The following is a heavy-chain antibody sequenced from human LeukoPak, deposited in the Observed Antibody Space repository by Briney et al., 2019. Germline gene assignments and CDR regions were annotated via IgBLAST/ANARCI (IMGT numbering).Heavy chain of an antibody. Sequence: SETLSLTCTVSGGTISSSSYYWGWIRQPPGKGLEWIGSIYYSGTTYYNPSLKSRVTISVDTSKSQFSLRLTSVTAADTAVYYCARHVRFLEWLSSYYFDYWGQGTLVAVSS. CDR2: IYYSGTT. CDR1: GGTISSSSYY. J-gene: IGHJ4*02. CDR3: ARHVRFLEWLSSYYFDY. V-gene: IGHV4-39*01. D-gene: IGHD3-3*01.